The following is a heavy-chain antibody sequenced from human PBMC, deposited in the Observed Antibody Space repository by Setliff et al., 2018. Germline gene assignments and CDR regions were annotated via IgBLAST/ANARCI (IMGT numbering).Heavy chain of an antibody. Sequence: PGGSLRLSCAASGFTFSSYWMSWVRQAPGKGLEWVANIKQDGSEKYYVDSVKGRFTISRDNAKNSLYLQMNSLRAEDTAVYYCARARGGGDSDAFDIWGQGTMVTVSS. J-gene: IGHJ3*02. V-gene: IGHV3-7*01. CDR3: ARARGGGDSDAFDI. CDR2: IKQDGSEK. D-gene: IGHD2-21*01. CDR1: GFTFSSYW.